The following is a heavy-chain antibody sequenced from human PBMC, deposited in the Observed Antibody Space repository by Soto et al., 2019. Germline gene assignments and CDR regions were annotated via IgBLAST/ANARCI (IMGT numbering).Heavy chain of an antibody. CDR1: GFMFKSYA. CDR2: ISASGRTT. Sequence: EVRLLESGGGLAQPGGSLKVSCEGSGFMFKSYAMNWVRQAPGKGLEWVSAISASGRTTFYADSAKGRFTISRDNSDRTLFLEMNGLRGEDTAIYYCARGIVGGTFFDNWGQGTLVTVSP. CDR3: ARGIVGGTFFDN. D-gene: IGHD1-26*01. V-gene: IGHV3-23*01. J-gene: IGHJ4*02.